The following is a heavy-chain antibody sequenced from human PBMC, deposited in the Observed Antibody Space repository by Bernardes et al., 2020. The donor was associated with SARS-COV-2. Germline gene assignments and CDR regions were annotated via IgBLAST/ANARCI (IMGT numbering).Heavy chain of an antibody. CDR1: GFTFSSYG. J-gene: IGHJ3*02. D-gene: IGHD1-26*01. V-gene: IGHV3-33*01. Sequence: GSLRLSCAASGFTFSSYGMHWVRQAPGKGLEWVAVIWYDGNNKYHADSVKGRFTISRDNSKNTLYLQMNSLRAEDTAIYYCARGGFMGATDAFNIWGQGTMVTVSS. CDR3: ARGGFMGATDAFNI. CDR2: IWYDGNNK.